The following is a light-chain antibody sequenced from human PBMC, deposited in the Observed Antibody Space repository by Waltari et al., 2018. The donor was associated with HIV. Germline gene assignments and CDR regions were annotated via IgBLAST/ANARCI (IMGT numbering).Light chain of an antibody. CDR3: QSADRSGSHVV. CDR1: ALPNRY. V-gene: IGLV3-25*03. Sequence: SYELTQPPSMSVSPGQTARLTCFGDALPNRYAYWYQQRPGQAPVLVIYKDRERPSGIPGRFSGSNSGTTVTLIISGVQPEDEADYYCQSADRSGSHVVFGGGTKVTV. CDR2: KDR. J-gene: IGLJ2*01.